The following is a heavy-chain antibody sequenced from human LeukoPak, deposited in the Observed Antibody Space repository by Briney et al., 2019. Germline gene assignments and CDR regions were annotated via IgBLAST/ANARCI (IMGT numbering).Heavy chain of an antibody. CDR2: IKQDGSQK. J-gene: IGHJ4*02. V-gene: IGHV3-7*03. CDR1: GFTFSTYW. D-gene: IGHD2-21*02. CDR3: AREGTFGDYRASGDH. Sequence: SGGSLRLSCVASGFTFSTYWMKWVRQAPGKGLEWVANIKQDGSQKYYVDSVKGRFIISRDNAKNSLYLQMSSVRAEDTAVYYCAREGTFGDYRASGDHWGQGALVTVSS.